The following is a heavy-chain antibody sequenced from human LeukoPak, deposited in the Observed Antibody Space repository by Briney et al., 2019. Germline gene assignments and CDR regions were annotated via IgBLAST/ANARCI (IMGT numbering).Heavy chain of an antibody. CDR1: GYTFTSYG. CDR3: ARERKAATPRGFSQQLVHGY. D-gene: IGHD6-13*01. V-gene: IGHV1-18*01. CDR2: ISAYNGNT. Sequence: GASVKVSCKASGYTFTSYGISWVRQAPGQGLEWMGWISAYNGNTNYAQKLQGRVTMTTDTSTSTAYMELRSLRSDDTAAYYCARERKAATPRGFSQQLVHGYWGQGTLVTVSS. J-gene: IGHJ4*02.